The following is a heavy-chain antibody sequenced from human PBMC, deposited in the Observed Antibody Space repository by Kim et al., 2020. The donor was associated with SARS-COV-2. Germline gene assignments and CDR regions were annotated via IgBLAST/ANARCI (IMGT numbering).Heavy chain of an antibody. V-gene: IGHV1-69*04. Sequence: YAQKFQGRVTITADKSTSTAYMELSSLRSEDTAVYYCARDQTSGWYGARDWGQGTLVTVSS. D-gene: IGHD6-19*01. CDR3: ARDQTSGWYGARD. J-gene: IGHJ4*02.